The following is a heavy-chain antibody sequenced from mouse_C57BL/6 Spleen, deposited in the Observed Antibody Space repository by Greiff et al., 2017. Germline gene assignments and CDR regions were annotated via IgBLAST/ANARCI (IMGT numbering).Heavy chain of an antibody. J-gene: IGHJ3*01. CDR3: ASSYYYGSLWFAY. Sequence: QVHVKQSGAELVKPGASVKISCKASGYTFTDYSIHWVKQRPGQGLEWIGKIGPGSGSTYYNEKFKGKATLTADKSSSTAYMQLSSLTSEDSAVYFGASSYYYGSLWFAYWGQGTLVTVSA. V-gene: IGHV1-77*01. CDR1: GYTFTDYS. CDR2: IGPGSGST. D-gene: IGHD1-1*01.